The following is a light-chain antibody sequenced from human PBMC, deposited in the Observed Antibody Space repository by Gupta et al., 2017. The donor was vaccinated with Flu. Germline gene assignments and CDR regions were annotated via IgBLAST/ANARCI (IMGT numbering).Light chain of an antibody. V-gene: IGKV1-39*01. J-gene: IGKJ4*01. Sequence: DIQMTQSPSSLSASVGDRVTITCRASQSISSYLNWYQQTPGKAPKFLIYSASNLQSGVSARFSGSGSGTDFTLTISSLQPEDFATYYCQQSYTTPLTFGGGTKLEIK. CDR2: SAS. CDR1: QSISSY. CDR3: QQSYTTPLT.